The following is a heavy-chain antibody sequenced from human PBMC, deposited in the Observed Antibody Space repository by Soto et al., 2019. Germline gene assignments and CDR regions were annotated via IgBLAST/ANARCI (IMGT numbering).Heavy chain of an antibody. CDR1: GGSISSYY. Sequence: QVQLQESGPGLVKPSETLSLTCTVSGGSISSYYWSWIRQPPGKGLEWIGYIYYTGSTNYNPSLTSRVTISVDTSKNKFSLKLSSVTAADTAVYYCARRGYSYGYFDYWGQGTLVTVSS. D-gene: IGHD5-18*01. V-gene: IGHV4-59*01. J-gene: IGHJ4*02. CDR2: IYYTGST. CDR3: ARRGYSYGYFDY.